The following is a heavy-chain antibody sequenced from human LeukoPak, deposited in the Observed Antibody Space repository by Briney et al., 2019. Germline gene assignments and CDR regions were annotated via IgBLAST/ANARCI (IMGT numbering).Heavy chain of an antibody. CDR2: VSYDGSNK. V-gene: IGHV3-30*04. J-gene: IGHJ3*02. CDR3: AKAPGDAFDI. D-gene: IGHD3-16*01. CDR1: GFTFSNYA. Sequence: GRSLRLSCAASGFTFSNYAMHWVRQAPGKGLEWVAVVSYDGSNKFYADSVKGRFTISRDNSKNTLYLQMNSLRAEDTAVYYCAKAPGDAFDIWGQGTMVTVSS.